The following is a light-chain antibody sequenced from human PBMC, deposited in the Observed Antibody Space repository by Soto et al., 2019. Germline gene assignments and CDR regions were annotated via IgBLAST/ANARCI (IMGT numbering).Light chain of an antibody. J-gene: IGLJ2*01. CDR1: NSNIGADYD. Sequence: QSVLAQPPSVSGAPGQRVTISCTGSNSNIGADYDVHWYQQFPGAAPKLLIYGNTNRPSGVPDRFSGSKSRISASLAITGLQAEDEADYFCPSYHSGLSGVVFGGGTKLTVL. V-gene: IGLV1-40*01. CDR3: PSYHSGLSGVV. CDR2: GNT.